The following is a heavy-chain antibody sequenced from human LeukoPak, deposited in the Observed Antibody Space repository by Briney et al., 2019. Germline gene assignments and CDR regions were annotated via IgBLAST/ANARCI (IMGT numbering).Heavy chain of an antibody. CDR1: GYTFTSYG. J-gene: IGHJ4*02. CDR3: ARDASRQGSGSYYNDY. CDR2: ISAYNGNT. D-gene: IGHD3-10*01. V-gene: IGHV1-18*04. Sequence: GASVKVSCKASGYTFTSYGISWVRQAPGQGLEWMGWISAYNGNTNYAQKLQGRVTMTTDTSTSTAYMELRSLRSDDTAVYYCARDASRQGSGSYYNDYWGQGTLVTVSS.